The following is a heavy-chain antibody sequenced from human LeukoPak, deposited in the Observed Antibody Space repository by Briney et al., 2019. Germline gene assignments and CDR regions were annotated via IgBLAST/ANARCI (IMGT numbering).Heavy chain of an antibody. CDR2: ISAYNGNT. D-gene: IGHD6-13*01. J-gene: IGHJ4*02. V-gene: IGHV1-18*01. CDR3: ARENEQQLVRKFDY. CDR1: GYTFTSYG. Sequence: ASVKVSCKASGYTFTSYGISWVRQAPGQGLECMGWISAYNGNTNYAQKLQGRVTMTTDTSTSTAYMELRSLRSNATAVYYYARENEQQLVRKFDYWGQGTLVTVSS.